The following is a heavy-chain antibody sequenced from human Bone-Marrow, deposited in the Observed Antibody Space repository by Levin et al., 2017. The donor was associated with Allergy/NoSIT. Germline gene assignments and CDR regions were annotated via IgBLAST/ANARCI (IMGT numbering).Heavy chain of an antibody. D-gene: IGHD4-11*01. Sequence: SETLSLTCTVSGGSISSGTYYWSWIRQHPGKGLEWIGNTYYSGTTYYNPSLKSRLTISVDTSKNQFSLKLSSVTAADTAVYYCAGDYGTTVTSGSSGMDVWGQGTTVTVSS. V-gene: IGHV4-31*03. CDR2: TYYSGTT. J-gene: IGHJ6*02. CDR1: GGSISSGTYY. CDR3: AGDYGTTVTSGSSGMDV.